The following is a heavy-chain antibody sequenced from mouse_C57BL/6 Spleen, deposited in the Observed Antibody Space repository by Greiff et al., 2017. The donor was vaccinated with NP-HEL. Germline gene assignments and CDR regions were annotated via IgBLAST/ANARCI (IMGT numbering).Heavy chain of an antibody. J-gene: IGHJ4*01. CDR1: GFTFSSYA. CDR2: ISSGGDYI. Sequence: EVMLVESGEGLVKPGGSLKLSCAASGFTFSSYAMSWVRQTPEKRLEWVAYISSGGDYIYYADTVKGRFTISRDNARNTLYLQMSSLKSEDTAMYYCTRPLYDYDAMDYWGQGTSVTVSS. CDR3: TRPLYDYDAMDY. V-gene: IGHV5-9-1*02. D-gene: IGHD1-1*01.